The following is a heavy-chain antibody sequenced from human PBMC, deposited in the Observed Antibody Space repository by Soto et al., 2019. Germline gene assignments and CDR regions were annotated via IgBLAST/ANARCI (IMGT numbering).Heavy chain of an antibody. CDR2: IDPSDSYT. V-gene: IGHV5-10-1*01. CDR1: GYSFTSYW. Sequence: PGESLKISCKGSGYSFTSYWISWVRQMPGKGLEWMGRIDPSDSYTNYSPSFQGHVTISADKSISTAYLQWSSLKASDTAMYYCARHPSTYYYGSGSLWSYWGQGTLVTVSS. CDR3: ARHPSTYYYGSGSLWSY. D-gene: IGHD3-10*01. J-gene: IGHJ4*02.